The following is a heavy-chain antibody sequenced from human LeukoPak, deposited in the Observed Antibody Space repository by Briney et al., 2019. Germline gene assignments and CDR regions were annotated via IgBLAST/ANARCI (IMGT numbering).Heavy chain of an antibody. CDR2: IWYGGSNK. D-gene: IGHD1-26*01. CDR1: GFTFSDYA. Sequence: GGSLRLSCAASGFTFSDYAMHWVRQAPGKGLEWVAAIWYGGSNKYYADSVKGRFTISRDNSKNTLYLQMNSLRAEDTAMYYCATNSGSPGGYWGQGTLVTVSS. V-gene: IGHV3-33*01. CDR3: ATNSGSPGGY. J-gene: IGHJ4*02.